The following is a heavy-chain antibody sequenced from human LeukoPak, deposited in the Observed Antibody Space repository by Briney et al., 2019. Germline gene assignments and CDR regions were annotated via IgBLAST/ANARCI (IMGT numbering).Heavy chain of an antibody. CDR3: AREQGGDYGDYRGAFDI. CDR2: INPSGGST. J-gene: IGHJ3*02. V-gene: IGHV1-46*01. Sequence: ASVKVSCKASGYTFTSYYMHWVRQAPGQGLEWMGIINPSGGSTSYAQKFQGRVTMTRDTSTSTVYMELSSLRSEDTAVYYCAREQGGDYGDYRGAFDIWGQGTMVTVSS. CDR1: GYTFTSYY. D-gene: IGHD4-17*01.